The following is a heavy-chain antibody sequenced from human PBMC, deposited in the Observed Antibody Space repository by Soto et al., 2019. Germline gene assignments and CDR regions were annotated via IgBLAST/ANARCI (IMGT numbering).Heavy chain of an antibody. Sequence: QVQLQESGPGLVRPSETLSLTCTVSGGSFSSYYWTWIRQSPGKGLEWIGYIYYSGSTDNNPSLRGRLAISIDTSKTQFSLRLNSMTAADTAVYYCAGRDCSGTYCYYLDYYYMDVWGKGTTVTVSS. V-gene: IGHV4-59*12. CDR3: AGRDCSGTYCYYLDYYYMDV. J-gene: IGHJ6*03. CDR1: GGSFSSYY. CDR2: IYYSGST. D-gene: IGHD2-2*01.